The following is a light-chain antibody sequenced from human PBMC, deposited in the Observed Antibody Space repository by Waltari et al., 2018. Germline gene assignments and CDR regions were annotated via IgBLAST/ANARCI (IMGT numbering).Light chain of an antibody. J-gene: IGLJ2*01. CDR1: SSDVGGYNF. CDR3: SSYVANNNPV. Sequence: QSALTQPPSASGSPGQSVTISCTGTSSDVGGYNFVSWYQHHPGKAPRLIIYEVSGRPAGVPASFSGSKSGNTASLTVSGLQAEDEADYYCSSYVANNNPVFGGGTKLTVL. CDR2: EVS. V-gene: IGLV2-8*01.